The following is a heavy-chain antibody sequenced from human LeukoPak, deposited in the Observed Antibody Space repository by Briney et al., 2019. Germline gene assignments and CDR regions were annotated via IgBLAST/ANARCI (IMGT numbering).Heavy chain of an antibody. D-gene: IGHD3-9*01. CDR3: AKEDRAYYDILSGTFDS. CDR2: IGSNSMTI. V-gene: IGHV3-48*01. Sequence: GGSLRLSCAASGFTFSTYNMNWVRQGPGRGLEWLSYIGSNSMTIYYADSVKGRFTLSRDKARNSLYLQMNSLRVEDTALYYCAKEDRAYYDILSGTFDSWGQGTLVTVSS. J-gene: IGHJ4*02. CDR1: GFTFSTYN.